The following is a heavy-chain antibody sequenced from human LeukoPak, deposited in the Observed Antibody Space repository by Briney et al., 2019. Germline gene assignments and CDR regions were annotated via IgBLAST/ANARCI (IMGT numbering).Heavy chain of an antibody. CDR2: INHRGST. D-gene: IGHD1-7*01. Sequence: PSETLSLTRAVYGASFSDYNWSWIRQPPGKGPEWIGEINHRGSTNYNLSLKSRVSISIDTSKNQFTLNLRSVTAADTAVYYCARRKTENWNYIRGWFDPWGQGTLVTVSS. CDR3: ARRKTENWNYIRGWFDP. CDR1: GASFSDYN. J-gene: IGHJ5*02. V-gene: IGHV4-34*01.